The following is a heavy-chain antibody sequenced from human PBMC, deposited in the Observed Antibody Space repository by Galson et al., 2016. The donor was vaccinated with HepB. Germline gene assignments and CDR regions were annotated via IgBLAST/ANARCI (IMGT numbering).Heavy chain of an antibody. Sequence: SVKVSCKVSGYTLIELSMHWVRQAPGKGLEWMGGFDSEDGETIYAQKFRGRVTMTEDTSTDTAYMELSSLRSEDTAVYYCATVGASGYNWFDLWGQGTLVSVSS. V-gene: IGHV1-24*01. D-gene: IGHD1-26*01. CDR3: ATVGASGYNWFDL. CDR2: FDSEDGET. CDR1: GYTLIELS. J-gene: IGHJ5*02.